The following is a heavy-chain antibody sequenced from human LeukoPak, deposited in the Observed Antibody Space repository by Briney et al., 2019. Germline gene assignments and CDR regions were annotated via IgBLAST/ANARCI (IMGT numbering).Heavy chain of an antibody. CDR2: IYYSGST. V-gene: IGHV4-39*07. J-gene: IGHJ6*02. CDR1: GGSISSSSYY. CDR3: ARDKRGHYGMDV. Sequence: SETLSLTCTVSGGSISSSSYYWGWIRQPPGKGLEWIGSIYYSGSTYYNPSLKSRVTISVDTSKNQFSLKLSSVTAADTAVYYCARDKRGHYGMDVWGQGTTVTVSS.